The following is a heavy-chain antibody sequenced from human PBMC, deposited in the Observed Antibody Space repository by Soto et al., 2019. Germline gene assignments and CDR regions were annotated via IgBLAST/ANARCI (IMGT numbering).Heavy chain of an antibody. CDR1: GITFSSYA. D-gene: IGHD6-25*01. V-gene: IGHV3-23*01. CDR2: ISGSGGST. CDR3: ANHCGGYVGFDY. J-gene: IGHJ4*02. Sequence: EVQLLESGGGLVQPGGSLRLSCAASGITFSSYAMSWVRQAPGKGLEWVSAISGSGGSTYYADSVKGRFTISRDNSKNTLYMQTNSLRAEGTAVYYCANHCGGYVGFDYWGQGTLVTVSS.